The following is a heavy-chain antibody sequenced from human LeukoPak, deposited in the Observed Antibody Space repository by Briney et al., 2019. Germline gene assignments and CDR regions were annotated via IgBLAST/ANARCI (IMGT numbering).Heavy chain of an antibody. V-gene: IGHV1-2*02. J-gene: IGHJ6*02. CDR2: VNPNSGGT. Sequence: ASVKVSCKASGYTFTGYYMHWVRQAPGQGLEWMGWVNPNSGGTKYAQKFQGRVTMTRDTSISTAYMELSRLRSDDTAVYYCARENWGSPNYSHGMDVWGQGTTVTVSS. CDR1: GYTFTGYY. D-gene: IGHD7-27*01. CDR3: ARENWGSPNYSHGMDV.